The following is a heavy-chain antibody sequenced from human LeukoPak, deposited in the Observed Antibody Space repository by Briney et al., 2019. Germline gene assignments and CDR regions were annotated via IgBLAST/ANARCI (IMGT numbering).Heavy chain of an antibody. V-gene: IGHV3-33*06. J-gene: IGHJ4*02. CDR2: IWYDGSNK. D-gene: IGHD3-22*01. CDR3: AKNDPDSSED. Sequence: PGRSLRLSCAASGFTFSSYGMHWVRQAPGKGLEWVAVIWYDGSNKYYADSVKGRFTISRDNSKNTLYLQMNSLRPEDTAVYYCAKNDPDSSEDWGQGTLVTVSS. CDR1: GFTFSSYG.